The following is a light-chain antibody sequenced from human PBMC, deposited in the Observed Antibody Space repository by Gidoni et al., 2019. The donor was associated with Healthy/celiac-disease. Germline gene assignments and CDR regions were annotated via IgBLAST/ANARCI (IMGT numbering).Light chain of an antibody. J-gene: IGKJ2*01. CDR2: DAS. CDR3: QQRSNGPPFMYT. V-gene: IGKV3-11*01. CDR1: QSVSSS. Sequence: EIVLPQSPATLSLSPGERATLSCRASQSVSSSLAWYQQKPGQAPRLLIYDASNRATGIPARFSGSGSGTDCTLTISSLEREDFAVYYCQQRSNGPPFMYTFGQXTKLEIK.